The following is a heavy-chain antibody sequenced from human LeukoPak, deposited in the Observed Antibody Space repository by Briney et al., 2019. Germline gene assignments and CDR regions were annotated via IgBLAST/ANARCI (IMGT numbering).Heavy chain of an antibody. CDR3: VKDRGDFSGWFF. CDR1: GFTFDDYA. CDR2: ISGDGGST. V-gene: IGHV3-43*02. D-gene: IGHD6-19*01. Sequence: PGGSLRLSCAASGFTFDDYAMHWVRQAPGKGLEWVSLISGDGGSTYYEDSVKGRFTISRDNSKNSLYLQMSSLRIVDTALYYCVKDRGDFSGWFFWGQGTLVTVSS. J-gene: IGHJ4*02.